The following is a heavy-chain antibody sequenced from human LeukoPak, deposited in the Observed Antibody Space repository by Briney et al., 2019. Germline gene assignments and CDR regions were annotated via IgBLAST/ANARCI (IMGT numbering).Heavy chain of an antibody. CDR2: IYYTGST. CDR3: ARLWFGEYYYYYGMDV. CDR1: GGSISSYY. Sequence: WETLSLTCTVSGGSISSYYWSWIRQPPGKGLEWIGYIYYTGSTNYNPSLKSRVTISVDTSKNQFSLKLSSVTAADTAVYYCARLWFGEYYYYYGMDVWGQGTTVTVSS. D-gene: IGHD3-10*01. J-gene: IGHJ6*02. V-gene: IGHV4-59*08.